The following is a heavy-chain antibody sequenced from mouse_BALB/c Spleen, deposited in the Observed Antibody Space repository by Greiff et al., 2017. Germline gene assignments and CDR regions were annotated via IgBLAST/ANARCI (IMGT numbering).Heavy chain of an antibody. CDR3: ARDRTVVATDYAMDY. CDR2: ISDGGSYT. Sequence: EVKLMESGGGLVKPGGSLKLSCAASGFTFSDYYMYWVRQTPEKRLEWVATISDGGSYTYYPDSVKGRFTISRDNAKNNLYLQMSSLKSEDTAMYYCARDRTVVATDYAMDYWGQGTSVTVSS. CDR1: GFTFSDYY. D-gene: IGHD1-1*01. J-gene: IGHJ4*01. V-gene: IGHV5-4*02.